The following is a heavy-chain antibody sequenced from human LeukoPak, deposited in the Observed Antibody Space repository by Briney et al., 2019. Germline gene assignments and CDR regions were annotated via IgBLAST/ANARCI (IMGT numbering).Heavy chain of an antibody. CDR2: IIPIFGTA. V-gene: IGHV1-69*05. CDR1: GGTFSSYA. Sequence: ASVKVSCKASGGTFSSYAISWVRQAPGQGLEWMGGIIPIFGTANYAQKLQGRVTMTTDTSTSTAYMELRSLRSDDTAVYYCARDKGPRGEAPDYWGQGTLVTVSS. D-gene: IGHD2-21*01. CDR3: ARDKGPRGEAPDY. J-gene: IGHJ4*02.